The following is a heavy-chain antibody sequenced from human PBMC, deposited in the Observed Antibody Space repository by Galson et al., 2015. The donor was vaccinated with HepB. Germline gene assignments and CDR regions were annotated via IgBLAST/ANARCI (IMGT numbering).Heavy chain of an antibody. CDR3: AREQGYCSGTSCYTWGLDY. CDR2: IRYDGNKE. Sequence: SLRLSCAASGFNFGTYGMDWVRQAPGKGLEWVALIRYDGNKEDYADSVKGRFTISKDISKNTVYLHMNSLRADDTAVYFCAREQGYCSGTSCYTWGLDYWGQGTLVTVSS. CDR1: GFNFGTYG. J-gene: IGHJ4*02. V-gene: IGHV3-33*01. D-gene: IGHD2-2*02.